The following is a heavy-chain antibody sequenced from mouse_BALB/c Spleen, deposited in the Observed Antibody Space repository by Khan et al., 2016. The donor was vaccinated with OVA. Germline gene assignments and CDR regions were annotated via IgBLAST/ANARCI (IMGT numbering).Heavy chain of an antibody. CDR3: AKNRNGYFDY. D-gene: IGHD1-1*02. CDR1: GFSLTNYG. J-gene: IGHJ2*01. V-gene: IGHV2-2*02. Sequence: QVQLKQSGPGLVQPSQSLSITCTVSGFSLTNYGVHWVRQSPGKGLEWLGVIWSGGITDYHATFISRLTISKDISKSQVFFKMNSLQANDTAIYYCAKNRNGYFDYWGQGTTLTVSS. CDR2: IWSGGIT.